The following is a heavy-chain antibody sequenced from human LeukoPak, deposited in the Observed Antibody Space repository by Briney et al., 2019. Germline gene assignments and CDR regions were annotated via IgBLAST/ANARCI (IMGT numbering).Heavy chain of an antibody. J-gene: IGHJ3*02. Sequence: ASVKVSCKASGYTFTGYYMHWVRQAPGQGLEWMGWINPNSGGTNYAQKFQGRVTMTRDTSISTAYMELSRLRSDDTAVYYCARVVLRSEWELRGRAFDIWGQGTMVTVSS. CDR3: ARVVLRSEWELRGRAFDI. CDR1: GYTFTGYY. V-gene: IGHV1-2*02. D-gene: IGHD1-26*01. CDR2: INPNSGGT.